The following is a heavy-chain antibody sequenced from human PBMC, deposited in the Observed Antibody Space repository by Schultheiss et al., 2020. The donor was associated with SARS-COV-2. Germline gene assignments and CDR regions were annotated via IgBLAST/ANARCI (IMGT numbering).Heavy chain of an antibody. CDR3: ARRAYGEAFDI. J-gene: IGHJ3*02. CDR2: IYYSGST. Sequence: SETLSLTCAVYGGSFSGYYWSWIRQPPGKGLEWIGYIYYSGSTNYNPSLKSRVTISVDTSKNQFSLKLSSVTAADTAVYYCARRAYGEAFDIWGQGTIVTVSS. D-gene: IGHD2-8*01. V-gene: IGHV4-59*01. CDR1: GGSFSGYY.